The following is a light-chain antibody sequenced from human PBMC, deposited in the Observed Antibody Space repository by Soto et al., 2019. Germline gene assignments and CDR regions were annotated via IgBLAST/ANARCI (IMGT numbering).Light chain of an antibody. CDR1: STDVGGYDY. V-gene: IGLV2-8*01. CDR3: TSYAGGNNV. Sequence: QSALTQPPSASGSPGQSVTISCTGTSTDVGGYDYVSWYQQHPGKVPKLMIYEVNKRPSAVPDRFSGSKSGNTASLTVSGLQPEDEADYYCTSYAGGNNVFGTGTKLTVL. J-gene: IGLJ1*01. CDR2: EVN.